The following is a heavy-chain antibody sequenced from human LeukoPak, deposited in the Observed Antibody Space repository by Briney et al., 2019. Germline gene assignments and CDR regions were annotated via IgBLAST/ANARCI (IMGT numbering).Heavy chain of an antibody. Sequence: PGGSLRLSCAASGFTFDDYGMSWVRQAPGKGLEWVSGINWNGGSTGYADSVKGRFTISRDNAKNSLYLQMNSLRAEDTALYYCAKDIEEVAAFGAFDIWGQGTMVTVSS. CDR3: AKDIEEVAAFGAFDI. D-gene: IGHD6-19*01. V-gene: IGHV3-20*04. CDR1: GFTFDDYG. J-gene: IGHJ3*02. CDR2: INWNGGST.